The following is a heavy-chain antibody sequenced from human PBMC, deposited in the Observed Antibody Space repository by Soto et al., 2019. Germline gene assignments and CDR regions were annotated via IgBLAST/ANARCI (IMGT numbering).Heavy chain of an antibody. CDR2: IIPIFGTA. D-gene: IGHD6-6*01. CDR3: ARGEMGYSSSPRYYYYGMDV. Sequence: GASVKVSCKASGLTFSSYAISCVRQAPGQGLEWMGGIIPIFGTANYAQKFQGRVTITADESTSTAYLELSSLRSEDTAVYYCARGEMGYSSSPRYYYYGMDVWGQGTTVTVSS. CDR1: GLTFSSYA. J-gene: IGHJ6*02. V-gene: IGHV1-69*13.